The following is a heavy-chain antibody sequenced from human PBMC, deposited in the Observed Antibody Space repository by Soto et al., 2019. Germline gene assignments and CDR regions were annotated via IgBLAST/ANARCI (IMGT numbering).Heavy chain of an antibody. CDR3: ANGRGSGYYKLYFDY. CDR2: IIPIFGTA. V-gene: IGHV1-69*13. Sequence: ASVKVSCKASGGTFSSYAISWVRQAPGQGLEWMGGIIPIFGTANYAQKFQGRVTITADESTSTAYMELSSLRSEDTAVYYCANGRGSGYYKLYFDYWGQGTLVTVSS. D-gene: IGHD3-3*01. CDR1: GGTFSSYA. J-gene: IGHJ4*02.